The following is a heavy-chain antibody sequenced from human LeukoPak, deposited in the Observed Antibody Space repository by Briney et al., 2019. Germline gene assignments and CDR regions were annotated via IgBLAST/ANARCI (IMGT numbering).Heavy chain of an antibody. J-gene: IGHJ6*02. CDR1: GFTFSSYG. D-gene: IGHD3-22*01. V-gene: IGHV3-30*18. CDR2: ISYDGSNK. Sequence: GRSLRLSCAASGFTFSSYGMHWVRQAPGKGLEWVAVISYDGSNKYYADSVKGRFTISRDNSKNTLYLQMNSLRAEDTAVYYCAKEGGTYYDSPDGVDVWGQGTTVTVSS. CDR3: AKEGGTYYDSPDGVDV.